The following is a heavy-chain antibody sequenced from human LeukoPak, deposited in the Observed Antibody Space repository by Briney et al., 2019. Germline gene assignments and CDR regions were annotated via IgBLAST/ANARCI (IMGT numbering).Heavy chain of an antibody. CDR2: INPNSGGT. Sequence: ASVKVSCKASGYTFTGYYMHWVRQAPGQGLEWMGWINPNSGGTNYAQKFQGRVTMTRDTSISTAYMELSRLRPDDTAVYYCARGVESWSDYCDYWGQGTLVTVSS. D-gene: IGHD3-3*01. J-gene: IGHJ4*02. V-gene: IGHV1-2*02. CDR1: GYTFTGYY. CDR3: ARGVESWSDYCDY.